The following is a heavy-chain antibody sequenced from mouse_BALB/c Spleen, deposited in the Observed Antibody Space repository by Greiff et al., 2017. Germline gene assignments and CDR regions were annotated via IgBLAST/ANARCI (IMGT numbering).Heavy chain of an antibody. Sequence: VQLQESGPGLVAPSQSLSITCTVSGFSLTSYGVHWVRQPPGKGLEWLGVIWAGGSTNYNSALMSRLSISKDNSKSQVFLKMNSLQTDDTAMYYCASSTVVAADWFAYWGQGTLVTVSA. CDR2: IWAGGST. D-gene: IGHD1-1*01. V-gene: IGHV2-9*02. CDR3: ASSTVVAADWFAY. J-gene: IGHJ3*01. CDR1: GFSLTSYG.